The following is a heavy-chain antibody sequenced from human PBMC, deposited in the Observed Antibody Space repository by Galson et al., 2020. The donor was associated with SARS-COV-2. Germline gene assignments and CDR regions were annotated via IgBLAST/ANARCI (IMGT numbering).Heavy chain of an antibody. CDR3: ARWIYDSFDR. J-gene: IGHJ3*01. V-gene: IGHV3-30*03. CDR2: ISHDGNDK. Sequence: GGSLRLSCAASGFTFRNYGMHWVRLAPGKGLQRVATISHDGNDKYYADSVKGRFTISRDSSKNAVYLQMNSLRAEDTAIYYCARWIYDSFDRWGQGTRVTVSS. CDR1: GFTFRNYG. D-gene: IGHD5-12*01.